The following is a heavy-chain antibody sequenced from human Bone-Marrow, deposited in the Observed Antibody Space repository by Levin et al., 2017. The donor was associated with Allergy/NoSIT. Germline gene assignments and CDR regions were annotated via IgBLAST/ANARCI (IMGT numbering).Heavy chain of an antibody. J-gene: IGHJ3*02. CDR3: AKVRLYNWNYAGFDI. CDR1: GFPFSSYA. D-gene: IGHD1-7*01. V-gene: IGHV3-23*01. Sequence: LSLTCAASGFPFSSYAMSWVRQAPGKGLEWVSAISGSGGSPYYADSVKGRFTISRDNSKNTLYLQMNSLRAEDTAVYYCAKVRLYNWNYAGFDIWGQGTMVTVSS. CDR2: ISGSGGSP.